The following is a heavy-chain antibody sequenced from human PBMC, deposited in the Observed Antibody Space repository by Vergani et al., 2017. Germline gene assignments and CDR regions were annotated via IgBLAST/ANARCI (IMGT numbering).Heavy chain of an antibody. V-gene: IGHV3-13*01. CDR3: ASAEAGLDAFDI. CDR1: GFTFSTYD. CDR2: IGTAGDT. J-gene: IGHJ3*02. Sequence: VQLVESGGGLVQPGGSLRLSCAASGFTFSTYDMHWVRQATGKGLEWVSAIGTAGDTYYPGSVKGRFTISRENAKNSLYLQMNGLRAVDTAVYYCASAEAGLDAFDIWGQGTMVTVSS. D-gene: IGHD6-19*01.